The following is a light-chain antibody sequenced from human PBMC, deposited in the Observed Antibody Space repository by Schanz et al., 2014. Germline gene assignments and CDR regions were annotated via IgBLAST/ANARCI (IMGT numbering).Light chain of an antibody. Sequence: QSALTQPASVSGSPGQSITISCTGTSNDVGSSYLVSWYQQHPGKAPKLIIYDVSNRPSGVSYRFSGSKSGNTASLTISGLQAEDEADYYCSSYTTSSTLVFGTGTKLTVL. J-gene: IGLJ1*01. CDR2: DVS. CDR1: SNDVGSSYL. V-gene: IGLV2-14*02. CDR3: SSYTTSSTLV.